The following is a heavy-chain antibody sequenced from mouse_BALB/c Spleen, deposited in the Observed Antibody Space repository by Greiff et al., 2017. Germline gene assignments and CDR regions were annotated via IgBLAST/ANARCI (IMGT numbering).Heavy chain of an antibody. CDR3: AREAALLRLRGAMDY. CDR2: IYPGDGDT. CDR1: GYAFSSYW. J-gene: IGHJ4*01. D-gene: IGHD1-2*01. Sequence: VQLQESGAELVRPGSSVKISCKASGYAFSSYWMNWVKQRPGQGLEWIGQIYPGDGDTNYNGKFKGKATLTADKSSSTAYMQLSSLTSEDSAVYFCAREAALLRLRGAMDYWGQGTSVTVSS. V-gene: IGHV1-80*01.